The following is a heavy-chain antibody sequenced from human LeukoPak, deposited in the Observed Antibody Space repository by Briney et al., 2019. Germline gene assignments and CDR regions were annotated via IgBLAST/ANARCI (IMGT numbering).Heavy chain of an antibody. V-gene: IGHV5-51*01. CDR2: IFPGDSDT. J-gene: IGHJ4*02. CDR1: GYSFTSYW. Sequence: GESLKISCRDSGYSFTSYWIGWVRQMPGKGLEWMGIIFPGDSDTRYSPSFQGQVTISADKSISTTYLQWSSLKASDTAMYYCARVRGSGGFVIDYWGQGTLVTVSS. CDR3: ARVRGSGGFVIDY. D-gene: IGHD6-19*01.